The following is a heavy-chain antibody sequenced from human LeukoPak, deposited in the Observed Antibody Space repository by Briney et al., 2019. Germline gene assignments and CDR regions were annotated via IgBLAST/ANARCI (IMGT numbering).Heavy chain of an antibody. CDR2: ISSLSGTI. D-gene: IGHD5-18*01. V-gene: IGHV3-48*04. CDR1: GFTFSSYS. CDR3: ARSRGYSYGWGDAFDI. J-gene: IGHJ3*02. Sequence: GGSLRLSCAASGFTFSSYSMNWVRQAPGEGLEWVSYISSLSGTIYYADSVRGRFTISRDNAKNSLYLQMNSLRAEDTAVYYCARSRGYSYGWGDAFDIWGQGTMVTVSS.